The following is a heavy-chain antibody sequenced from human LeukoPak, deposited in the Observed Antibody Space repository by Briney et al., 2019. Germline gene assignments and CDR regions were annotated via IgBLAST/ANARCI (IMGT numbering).Heavy chain of an antibody. CDR1: GYTFTSYV. CDR3: ARARYETRIWPKSRYDYYHYMDV. CDR2: INAGNGNT. V-gene: IGHV1-3*03. J-gene: IGHJ6*03. Sequence: ASVKVSCKASGYTFTSYVIHWVRQAPGQRREWMGWINAGNGNTKYSQEFQDRVTITRDTSASTAYMELSSLRSEDMAVYYCARARYETRIWPKSRYDYYHYMDVWGKGTTVTVSS. D-gene: IGHD3-3*01.